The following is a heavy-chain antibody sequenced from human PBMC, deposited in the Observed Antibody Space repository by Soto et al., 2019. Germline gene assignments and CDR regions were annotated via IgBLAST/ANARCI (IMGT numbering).Heavy chain of an antibody. CDR2: ISSRSSYI. V-gene: IGHV3-21*01. CDR3: AREEVSRPNTYHGLDV. CDR1: GFTFHTYT. J-gene: IGHJ6*02. Sequence: EVQLAESGGGLVKPGGSLRLSCAASGFTFHTYTMNWVRQAPGKGLEWVSSISSRSSYIYYADSVKCRFTISRDDARNSLYLQMSGLRVEDTAVYYCAREEVSRPNTYHGLDVWGQGTTVTVSS.